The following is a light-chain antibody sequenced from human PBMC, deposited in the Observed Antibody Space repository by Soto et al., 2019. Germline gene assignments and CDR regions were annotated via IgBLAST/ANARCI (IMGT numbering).Light chain of an antibody. CDR1: QSVSNN. CDR3: QQYNNWPPVT. V-gene: IGKV3-15*01. CDR2: SAS. Sequence: ETVMTQSPATLSVSPGERATLSCRASQSVSNNLAWYHQKPGQAPRLLIYSASTRATGIPARFSGSGSGTEFTLTISSLQSEDFAVYFCQQYNNWPPVTFGPGTKVDI. J-gene: IGKJ3*01.